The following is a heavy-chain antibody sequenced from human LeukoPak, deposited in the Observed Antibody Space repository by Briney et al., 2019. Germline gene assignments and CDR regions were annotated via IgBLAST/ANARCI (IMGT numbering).Heavy chain of an antibody. CDR2: INPSGGST. CDR3: ARDSPRITMVRGALPGY. Sequence: ASVKVSCKASGYTFTSYYMHWVRQAPGQGLGWMGIINPSGGSTSYAQKFQGRVTMTRDTSTSTVYMELSSLRSEDTAVYYCARDSPRITMVRGALPGYWGQGTLVTVSS. V-gene: IGHV1-46*01. D-gene: IGHD3-10*01. CDR1: GYTFTSYY. J-gene: IGHJ4*02.